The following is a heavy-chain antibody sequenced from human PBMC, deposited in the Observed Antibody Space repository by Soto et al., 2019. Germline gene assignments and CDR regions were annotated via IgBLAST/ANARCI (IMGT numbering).Heavy chain of an antibody. Sequence: EVQLLESGGRLVQPGGSLRLSCAASGFTFSSYAMNWVGQAPGKGLEWVSAISGSGRSTDYADSVEGRFTISRDNSKNTLYLQMSSLRAEDTAVYYCAKAGGIAVPGSHLDYWGQGTLVTVSS. J-gene: IGHJ4*02. CDR1: GFTFSSYA. D-gene: IGHD6-19*01. V-gene: IGHV3-23*01. CDR2: ISGSGRST. CDR3: AKAGGIAVPGSHLDY.